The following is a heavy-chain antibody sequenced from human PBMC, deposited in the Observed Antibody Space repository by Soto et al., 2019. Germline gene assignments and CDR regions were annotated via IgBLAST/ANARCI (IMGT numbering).Heavy chain of an antibody. J-gene: IGHJ4*02. CDR3: AQDSQVLTGYFAY. D-gene: IGHD3-9*01. CDR2: INTANGNT. Sequence: GASVKVSCKASGYTFVTYAIHWVRQAPGQRLEWLAWINTANGNTKFSQKLQGRVTISSDTSASTAYMELSSLRSEDTAVYYCAQDSQVLTGYFAYWSQGTLVTVSS. V-gene: IGHV1-3*04. CDR1: GYTFVTYA.